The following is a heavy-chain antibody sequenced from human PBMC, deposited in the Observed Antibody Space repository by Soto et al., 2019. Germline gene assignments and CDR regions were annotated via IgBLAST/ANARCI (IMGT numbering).Heavy chain of an antibody. D-gene: IGHD3-3*01. J-gene: IGHJ6*02. CDR2: ISAYNGNT. Sequence: ASVKVSCKASGYTFTSYGISWVRQAPGQGLEWMGWISAYNGNTNYAQKLQGRVTMTTDTSTSTAYMELRSLRSDDTAVYYCAREYYDSSYYYGMDVWGQGTTVTVSS. CDR3: AREYYDSSYYYGMDV. V-gene: IGHV1-18*01. CDR1: GYTFTSYG.